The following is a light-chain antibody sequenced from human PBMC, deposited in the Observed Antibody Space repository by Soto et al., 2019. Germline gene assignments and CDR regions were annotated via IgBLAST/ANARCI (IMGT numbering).Light chain of an antibody. CDR3: SSYTTSSTPVV. CDR1: SSDVGSYNY. V-gene: IGLV2-14*01. Sequence: QSALTQPASVSGSPGQSITISCTGTSSDVGSYNYVSWYQQYPGKAPKLMIYDVSNRPSGGSDRFSGSKSGNTATLTISGLQAEDEDDYYCSSYTTSSTPVVFGGGTKLTVL. J-gene: IGLJ2*01. CDR2: DVS.